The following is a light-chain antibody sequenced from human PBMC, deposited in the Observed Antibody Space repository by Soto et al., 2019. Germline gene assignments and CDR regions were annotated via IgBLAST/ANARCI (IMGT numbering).Light chain of an antibody. CDR3: QQYGSSPWT. J-gene: IGKJ1*01. V-gene: IGKV3-20*01. CDR2: GAS. CDR1: QSVRSSY. Sequence: EIVLTQSPGTLSLSPGERATLSCRASQSVRSSYLAWYQQKPGQAPRLLIYGASSRATGIPDRFSGSGSGTDFTLTISILEPEDVAVYYCQQYGSSPWTFGQGTKVEIK.